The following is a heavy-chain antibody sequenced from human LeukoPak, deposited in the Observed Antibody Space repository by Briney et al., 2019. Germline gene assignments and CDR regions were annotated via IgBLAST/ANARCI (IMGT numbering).Heavy chain of an antibody. CDR2: ISSSGSTI. V-gene: IGHV3-48*03. D-gene: IGHD6-13*01. J-gene: IGHJ4*02. Sequence: GGSLRLSCAASGFTFSSYEMNWVRQAPGKGLEWVSYISSSGSTIYYADSVKGRFTISRDNAKNSLYLQMNSLRAEDTALYYCARGGSSSFFDYWGQGTLVTVSS. CDR1: GFTFSSYE. CDR3: ARGGSSSFFDY.